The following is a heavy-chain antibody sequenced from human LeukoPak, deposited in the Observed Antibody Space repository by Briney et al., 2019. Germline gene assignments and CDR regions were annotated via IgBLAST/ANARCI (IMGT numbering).Heavy chain of an antibody. J-gene: IGHJ4*02. Sequence: GGSLRLSCAASGFTVSSNYMNWVRQAPGKGLEWVTVIYSGGSTYYADSVKGRFTISRDNSKNTLYLQMNSLRAEDTAVYYCAREAVTRNYFDYWGQGTLVTVSS. CDR2: IYSGGST. CDR1: GFTVSSNY. V-gene: IGHV3-53*01. CDR3: AREAVTRNYFDY. D-gene: IGHD4-17*01.